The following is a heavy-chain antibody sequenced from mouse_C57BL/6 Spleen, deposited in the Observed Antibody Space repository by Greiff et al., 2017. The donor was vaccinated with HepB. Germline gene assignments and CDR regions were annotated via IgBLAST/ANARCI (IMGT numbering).Heavy chain of an antibody. CDR1: GYTFTDHY. J-gene: IGHJ3*01. CDR3: ARSGGYISWFAY. V-gene: IGHV1-75*01. Sequence: VKLQESGPELVKPGASVKISCKASGYTFTDHYINWVKQRPGQGLEWIGWIFPGSGSTYYNEKFKGKATLTVDKSSSTAYMLLSSLTSEDSAVYFWARSGGYISWFAYWGQGTLVTVSA. D-gene: IGHD1-1*02. CDR2: IFPGSGST.